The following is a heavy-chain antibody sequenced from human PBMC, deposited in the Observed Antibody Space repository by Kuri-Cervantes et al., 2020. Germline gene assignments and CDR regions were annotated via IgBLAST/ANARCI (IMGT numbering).Heavy chain of an antibody. V-gene: IGHV4-30-2*01. J-gene: IGHJ4*02. Sequence: LRLSCAVSGGSISSGGYSWSWIRQPPGKGLEWIGYIYHSGSTNYNPSLKSRVTISVDKSKNQFSLKQSAVTAADTAVYYCARPSRWLVGHFDYWGQGTLVTVSS. CDR3: ARPSRWLVGHFDY. CDR2: IYHSGST. D-gene: IGHD6-19*01. CDR1: GGSISSGGYS.